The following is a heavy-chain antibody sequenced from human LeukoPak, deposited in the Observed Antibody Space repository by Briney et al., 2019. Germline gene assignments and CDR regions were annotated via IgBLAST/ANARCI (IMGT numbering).Heavy chain of an antibody. J-gene: IGHJ6*02. CDR1: GFTFSDYY. V-gene: IGHV3-11*01. CDR2: ISSSGSTI. Sequence: GGSLRLSCAASGFTFSDYYMSWIRQAPGKGLEWVSYISSSGSTIYYADSVKGRFTISRDNAKNSLYLQMNSLRAEDTAVYYCAGRDRSGNSFYYYYYGMDVWGQGTTVTVSS. D-gene: IGHD4-23*01. CDR3: AGRDRSGNSFYYYYYGMDV.